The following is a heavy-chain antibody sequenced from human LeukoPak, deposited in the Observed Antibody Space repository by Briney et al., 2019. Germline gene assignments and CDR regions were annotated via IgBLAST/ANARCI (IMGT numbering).Heavy chain of an antibody. Sequence: SQTLSLTCTVSGGSISSGGYYWSWIRQHPGKGLEWIGYIYYSVSTYYNPSLKSRVTISVDTSKNQFSLKLSSVTAADTAVYYCARHVLLTAPPEAHNWFDPWGQGTLVTVSS. V-gene: IGHV4-31*03. J-gene: IGHJ5*02. CDR3: ARHVLLTAPPEAHNWFDP. CDR2: IYYSVST. CDR1: GGSISSGGYY. D-gene: IGHD5-18*01.